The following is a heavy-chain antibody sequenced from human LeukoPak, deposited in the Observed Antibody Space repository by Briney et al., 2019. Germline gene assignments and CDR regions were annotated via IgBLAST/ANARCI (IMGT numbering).Heavy chain of an antibody. CDR1: GYILSSYN. J-gene: IGHJ4*02. CDR3: ARVPGDYYDSSGYYIHYFDY. CDR2: INPSGGDT. V-gene: IGHV1-46*01. D-gene: IGHD3-22*01. Sequence: ASVKVSCKASGYILSSYNMHWVRQAPGQGLEWLGIINPSGGDTKYAQKFQGRVTMTRDMSTSTVYMELSSLRSEDTAVYYCARVPGDYYDSSGYYIHYFDYWGQGTLVTVSS.